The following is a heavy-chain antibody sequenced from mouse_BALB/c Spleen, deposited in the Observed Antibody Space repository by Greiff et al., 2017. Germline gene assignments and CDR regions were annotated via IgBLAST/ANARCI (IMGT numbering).Heavy chain of an antibody. V-gene: IGHV1S137*01. CDR3: ARDDGNCAYYAMDY. Sequence: VQLQQSGAELVRPGVSVKISCKGSGYTFTDYAMHWVKQSHAKSLEWIGVISTYYGDASYNQKFKGKATMTVDKSSSTAYMELARLTSEDSAIYYCARDDGNCAYYAMDYWGQGTSVTVSS. D-gene: IGHD2-1*01. CDR1: GYTFTDYA. CDR2: ISTYYGDA. J-gene: IGHJ4*01.